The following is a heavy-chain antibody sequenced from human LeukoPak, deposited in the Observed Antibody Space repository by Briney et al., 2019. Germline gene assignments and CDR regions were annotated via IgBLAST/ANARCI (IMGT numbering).Heavy chain of an antibody. D-gene: IGHD4-17*01. CDR2: IYYSGST. CDR3: ARSNQVTTDWFDP. V-gene: IGHV4-59*01. CDR1: GGSISSYY. Sequence: PSETLSLTCTVSGGSISSYYWSWIRQPPGKGLEWIGYIYYSGSTNYNPSLKSRVTISVDTSKNQFSLKLSSVTAADTAVYYCARSNQVTTDWFDPWGQGTLVTVSS. J-gene: IGHJ5*02.